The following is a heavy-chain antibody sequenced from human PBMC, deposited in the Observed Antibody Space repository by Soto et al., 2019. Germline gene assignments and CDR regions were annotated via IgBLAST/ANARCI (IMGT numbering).Heavy chain of an antibody. D-gene: IGHD3-10*01. CDR1: GFTFSSYS. J-gene: IGHJ4*02. Sequence: PGGSLRLSCVASGFTFSSYSMSWVRQAPGKGPEWVSGFRAGGDDGTTYYADSVKGRFTISRDNSKNTLFLQMNSLRAEETAIYYCAKKVNSGSGSQYFDYFGQGTLVTVSS. CDR3: AKKVNSGSGSQYFDY. V-gene: IGHV3-23*01. CDR2: FRAGGDDGTT.